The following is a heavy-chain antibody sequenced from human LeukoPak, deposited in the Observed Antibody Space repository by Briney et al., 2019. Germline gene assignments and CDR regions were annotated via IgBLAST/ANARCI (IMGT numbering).Heavy chain of an antibody. CDR2: VNHSGYT. CDR3: ARMTTGHDY. J-gene: IGHJ4*02. V-gene: IGHV4-34*01. CDR1: GTSFTSYY. Sequence: SETLSLTCGVSGTSFTSYYWSWIRQTPGKGLEWIGEVNHSGYTNMNPSLKSRVTIPVDTSKNQFSLMMTSVTAADTAVYFCARMTTGHDYWGQGILVTVSS. D-gene: IGHD4-17*01.